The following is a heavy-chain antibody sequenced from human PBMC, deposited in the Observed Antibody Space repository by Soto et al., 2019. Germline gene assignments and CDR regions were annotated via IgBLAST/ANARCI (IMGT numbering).Heavy chain of an antibody. CDR3: ARHSGSYFRDY. CDR1: GDSISSSNW. CDR2: IYHSGST. D-gene: IGHD1-26*01. J-gene: IGHJ4*02. Sequence: QVQLQESGPGLVKPSGTLSLTCAVSGDSISSSNWWSWVRQPPGKGLEWIGEIYHSGSTNYNPSLKSRVTISGDKSKNQFSLNLNSVTAADTAVYYCARHSGSYFRDYLGQGTLVTVSS. V-gene: IGHV4-4*02.